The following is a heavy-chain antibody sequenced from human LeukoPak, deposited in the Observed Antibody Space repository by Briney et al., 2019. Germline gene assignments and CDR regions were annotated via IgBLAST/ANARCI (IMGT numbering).Heavy chain of an antibody. Sequence: PGGSLRLSCAASGFTFSSYAMSWVRQAPGKGLAWVSTISGGSGSTYCADSVKGRFTISRDNSKNTLYLQMNSLRDEDTAVYYCVKDYQVGNSPAFGDYWGQGTLVTISS. CDR2: ISGGSGST. J-gene: IGHJ4*02. CDR1: GFTFSSYA. CDR3: VKDYQVGNSPAFGDY. D-gene: IGHD1-26*01. V-gene: IGHV3-23*01.